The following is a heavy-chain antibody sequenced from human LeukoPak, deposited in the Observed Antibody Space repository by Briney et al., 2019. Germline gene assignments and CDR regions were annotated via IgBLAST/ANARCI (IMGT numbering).Heavy chain of an antibody. Sequence: ASVKVSCKASGGTFSSYAISWARQAPGQGLEWMGGIIPIFGTANYAQKFQGRVTITTDESTSTAYMELSSLRSEDTAVYYCARDRRYCSSTSCYARAFDIWGQGTMVTVSS. D-gene: IGHD2-2*01. CDR2: IIPIFGTA. CDR1: GGTFSSYA. V-gene: IGHV1-69*05. J-gene: IGHJ3*02. CDR3: ARDRRYCSSTSCYARAFDI.